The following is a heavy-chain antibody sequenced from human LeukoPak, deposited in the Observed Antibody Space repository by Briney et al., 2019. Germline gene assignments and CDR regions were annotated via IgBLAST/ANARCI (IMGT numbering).Heavy chain of an antibody. J-gene: IGHJ4*02. CDR2: IYYSGTT. Sequence: SETLSLTCTVSGDSISSYYCSWIRQPPGKGLEWIGYIYYSGTTNYNPSLKSRVTIAVDTSKNQFSLKLSSVTPADTAVYYCARHSSLAHFDHWGQGSLVTVSS. CDR1: GDSISSYY. CDR3: ARHSSLAHFDH. V-gene: IGHV4-59*01.